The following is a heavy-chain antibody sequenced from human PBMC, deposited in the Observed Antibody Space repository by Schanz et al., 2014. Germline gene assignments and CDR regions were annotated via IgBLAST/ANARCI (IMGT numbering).Heavy chain of an antibody. D-gene: IGHD3-16*01. V-gene: IGHV1-69*02. CDR1: GDTFSKYN. CDR3: SRIRGDDPNGFDV. Sequence: QVQLVQSGPEVKKPGSSVKVSCQAFGDTFSKYNIMWVRQVPGQGLEWLGRIMPLRGIGNNAWKFQDRLTITADKAMIILNRELSNHRAEDTGVYDCSRIRGDDPNGFDVWGQGTTVTVS. CDR2: IMPLRGIG. J-gene: IGHJ6*02.